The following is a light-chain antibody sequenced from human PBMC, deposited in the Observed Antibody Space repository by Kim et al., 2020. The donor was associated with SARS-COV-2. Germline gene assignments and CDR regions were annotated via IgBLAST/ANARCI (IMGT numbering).Light chain of an antibody. CDR1: NSDIGSYNL. J-gene: IGLJ2*01. Sequence: GQSITNSCTGTNSDIGSYNLVAWYQHHPGRAPQLIIYEVTKRPSGVSNRFSASKSGNTASLTISGLQAEDEANYYCCSYAGSNTIVFGGGTQLTVL. CDR2: EVT. CDR3: CSYAGSNTIV. V-gene: IGLV2-23*02.